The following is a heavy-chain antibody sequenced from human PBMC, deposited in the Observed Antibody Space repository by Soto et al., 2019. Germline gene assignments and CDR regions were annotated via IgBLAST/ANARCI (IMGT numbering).Heavy chain of an antibody. V-gene: IGHV3-23*01. CDR2: ITSSGGTT. CDR3: AKRRGSSSSGPHFDY. D-gene: IGHD6-6*01. CDR1: GFTFSNYA. J-gene: IGHJ4*02. Sequence: EVQLLESGGGLVQPGGSLRLSCAASGFTFSNYAMSWVRQAPGRGLEWVSVITSSGGTTYYADSVKGRFTISRDNSKNTLYLQMNSLRAEDTAVYYCAKRRGSSSSGPHFDYWGQGTLVTVSS.